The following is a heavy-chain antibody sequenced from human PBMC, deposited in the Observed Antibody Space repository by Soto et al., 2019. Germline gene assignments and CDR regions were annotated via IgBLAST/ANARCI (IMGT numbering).Heavy chain of an antibody. J-gene: IGHJ5*02. V-gene: IGHV3-33*01. CDR2: IWYDGSTK. D-gene: IGHD3-3*01. CDR1: GFTFSSYG. CDR3: ARPSYDFWSGYYHPFDL. Sequence: QVQLVESGGVVVQPGKSLRLSCAASGFTFSSYGMHWVRQAPGEGLEWVAIIWYDGSTKYFADSVKGRFTISRDNSKNMVYLQMNSLRADDTAVYYCARPSYDFWSGYYHPFDLWGQGTLVTVSS.